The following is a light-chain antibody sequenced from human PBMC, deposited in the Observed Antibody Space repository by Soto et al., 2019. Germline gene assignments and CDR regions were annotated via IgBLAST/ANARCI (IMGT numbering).Light chain of an antibody. CDR2: KEY. Sequence: SLGVIVTIYLRASQTISSWLAWYQQKPGKANKIMIYKEYTLKSGVKERFSGSGSGTEFTLTIRSMQPDDFATYYCRLSNSYLETFGTGHKVEIK. J-gene: IGKJ4*02. CDR1: QTISSW. CDR3: RLSNSYLET. V-gene: IGKV1-5*03.